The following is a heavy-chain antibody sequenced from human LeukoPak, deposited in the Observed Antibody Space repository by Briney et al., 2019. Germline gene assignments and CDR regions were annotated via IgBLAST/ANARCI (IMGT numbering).Heavy chain of an antibody. V-gene: IGHV1-69*04. CDR3: ARDAGRYYDSSGYYYDY. CDR2: IIPIFGIA. CDR1: GGTFTSYA. Sequence: SVKLSCNASGGTFTSYAISRVRQAPGQGLEWMGRIIPIFGIANYAQKFQVRVTITGDKSTSTAYMELSSLRSEDTAVYDCARDAGRYYDSSGYYYDYWGQGTLVTVSS. D-gene: IGHD3-22*01. J-gene: IGHJ4*02.